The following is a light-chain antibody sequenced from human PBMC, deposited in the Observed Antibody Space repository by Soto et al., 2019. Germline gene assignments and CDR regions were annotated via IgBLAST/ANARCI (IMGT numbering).Light chain of an antibody. Sequence: QPVLTQPPSVSGAPGQRVTISCTGSSSNIGARYDVHWYQQLPGTAPKLLIYDNNNRPSGVPDRFSGSKSGASASLAITGLQADDEADYYCLSYDDSLAWVFGRGTKLTVL. CDR1: SSNIGARYD. CDR2: DNN. CDR3: LSYDDSLAWV. V-gene: IGLV1-40*01. J-gene: IGLJ3*02.